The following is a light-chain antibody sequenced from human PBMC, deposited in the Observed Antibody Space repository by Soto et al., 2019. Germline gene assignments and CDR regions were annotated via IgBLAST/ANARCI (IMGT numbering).Light chain of an antibody. Sequence: DIQMTQSPATLAASVGDRVSITCRASQRIDTWLAWYQQKPGKAPNLLIYKASRLQSGVPSRFSGSGSGTEFTLTISSLQPEDFATYYCQQYYSYPWTFGQGTKVDIK. CDR2: KAS. CDR3: QQYYSYPWT. V-gene: IGKV1-5*03. CDR1: QRIDTW. J-gene: IGKJ1*01.